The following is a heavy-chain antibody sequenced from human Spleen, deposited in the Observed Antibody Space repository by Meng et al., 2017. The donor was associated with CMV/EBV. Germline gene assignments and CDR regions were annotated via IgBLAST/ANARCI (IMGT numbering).Heavy chain of an antibody. CDR2: ISSSGSTI. Sequence: GGSLRLSCAASGFTFSNYAMSWVRQAPGKGLEWVSYISSSGSTIYYADSVKGRFTISRDNAKNSLYLQMNSLRAEDTAVYYCARESGLYDFWSGYYTGLDNWFDPWGQGTLVTVSS. J-gene: IGHJ5*02. CDR1: GFTFSNYA. D-gene: IGHD3-3*01. V-gene: IGHV3-11*01. CDR3: ARESGLYDFWSGYYTGLDNWFDP.